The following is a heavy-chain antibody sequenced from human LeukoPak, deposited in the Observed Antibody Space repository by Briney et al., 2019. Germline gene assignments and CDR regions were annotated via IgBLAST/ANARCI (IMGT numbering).Heavy chain of an antibody. CDR1: GYTFTRYG. J-gene: IGHJ3*01. D-gene: IGHD2-15*01. Sequence: ASVKVSCXASGYTFTRYGISWVRQAPGQGLEWMGWLNTYNGNTNYIQNLQGRFTMTTDTSTRTAYMELRSLRYDDTAVYYCARRSVVVSAAGDDAFDLWGQGTMVTVSS. CDR3: ARRSVVVSAAGDDAFDL. CDR2: LNTYNGNT. V-gene: IGHV1-18*01.